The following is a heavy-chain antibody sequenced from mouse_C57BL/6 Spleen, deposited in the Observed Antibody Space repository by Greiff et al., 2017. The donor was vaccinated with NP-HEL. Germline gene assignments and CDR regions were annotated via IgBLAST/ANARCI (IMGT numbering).Heavy chain of an antibody. CDR1: GFTFSSYA. V-gene: IGHV5-4*01. J-gene: IGHJ4*01. D-gene: IGHD1-1*01. Sequence: DVMLVESGGGLVKPGGSLKLSCAASGFTFSSYAMSWVRQTPEKRLEWVATISDGGSYTYYPDNVKGRFTISRDNAKNNLYLQMSHLKSEDTAMYYCARDPYGSSYAMDYWGQGTSVTVSS. CDR2: ISDGGSYT. CDR3: ARDPYGSSYAMDY.